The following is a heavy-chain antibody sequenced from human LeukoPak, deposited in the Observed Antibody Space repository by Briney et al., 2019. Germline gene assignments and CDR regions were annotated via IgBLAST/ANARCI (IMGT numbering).Heavy chain of an antibody. CDR1: GDSISYFY. Sequence: SETLSLTCSVSGDSISYFYWSWIRQAAGKGLEWIGRFSSSGTTDYNASLKSRVTMSVDTSKNQFSLKLRSVTAADTAVYYCARLQYYDILTSFYPIFDSWGQGTLVTVSS. V-gene: IGHV4-4*07. CDR2: FSSSGTT. CDR3: ARLQYYDILTSFYPIFDS. D-gene: IGHD3-9*01. J-gene: IGHJ4*02.